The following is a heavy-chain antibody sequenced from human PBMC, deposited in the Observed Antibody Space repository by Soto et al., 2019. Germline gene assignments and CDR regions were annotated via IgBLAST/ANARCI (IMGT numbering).Heavy chain of an antibody. D-gene: IGHD1-1*01. CDR2: IFWDDDK. Sequence: SGPTLVNPTQTLTLTCTFSGFSLSTSGVGVGWIRQPPAKALEWLGVIFWDDDKRYRPSLKRRVSITKDTSKNQLVLTMTNMDPVDTATYYCAHLAWKEMWPRAPVVNWGQGTPVTVSS. J-gene: IGHJ4*02. V-gene: IGHV2-5*02. CDR3: AHLAWKEMWPRAPVVN. CDR1: GFSLSTSGVG.